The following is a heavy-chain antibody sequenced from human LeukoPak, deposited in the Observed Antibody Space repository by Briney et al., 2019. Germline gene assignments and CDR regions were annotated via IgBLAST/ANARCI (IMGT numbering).Heavy chain of an antibody. V-gene: IGHV1-18*01. Sequence: ASVKVSCKASGYTFTSYGISWVRQAPGQGLEWMGWIGAYNGNTNYAQKLQGRVTMTTDTSTSTAYMELRSLRSDDTAVYYCAIAFSPTYYYDSSGYYLDYWGQGTLVTVSS. CDR2: IGAYNGNT. CDR3: AIAFSPTYYYDSSGYYLDY. D-gene: IGHD3-22*01. J-gene: IGHJ4*02. CDR1: GYTFTSYG.